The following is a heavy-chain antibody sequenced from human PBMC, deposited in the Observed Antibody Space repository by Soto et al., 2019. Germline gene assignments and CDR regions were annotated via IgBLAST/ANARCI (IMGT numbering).Heavy chain of an antibody. CDR3: ARSGLGALRVTFDI. D-gene: IGHD3-10*01. J-gene: IGHJ3*02. V-gene: IGHV4-59*01. CDR1: GGSISSYY. Sequence: ETLSLTCTVSGGSISSYYWSWIRQPPGKGLEWIGYIYYSGSTNYNPSLKSRVTISLDTSKNQFSLKLSSVTAADTAVYYCARSGLGALRVTFDIWGQGTMVTVSS. CDR2: IYYSGST.